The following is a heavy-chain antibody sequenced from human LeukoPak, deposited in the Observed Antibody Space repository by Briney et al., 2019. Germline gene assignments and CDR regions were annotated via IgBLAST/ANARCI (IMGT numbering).Heavy chain of an antibody. Sequence: GGSLRLSCAASGFTFTMFSMNWLRQAPGKGLEWVSAISGSGGSTYYADSVKGRFTISRDNSKNTLYLQMNSLRAEDTAVYYCAAAYFDWLLYSLGYWGQGTLVTVSS. V-gene: IGHV3-23*01. CDR3: AAAYFDWLLYSLGY. CDR2: ISGSGGST. J-gene: IGHJ4*02. CDR1: GFTFTMFS. D-gene: IGHD3-9*01.